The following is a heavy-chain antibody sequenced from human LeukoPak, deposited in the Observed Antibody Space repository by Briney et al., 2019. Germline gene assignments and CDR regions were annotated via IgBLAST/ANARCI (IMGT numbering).Heavy chain of an antibody. CDR1: GFSISNDW. CDR3: TRAVAHLDY. D-gene: IGHD4-23*01. V-gene: IGHV3-49*04. CDR2: IRSKTYGGTT. J-gene: IGHJ4*02. Sequence: GGSLRLSCAASGFSISNDWMSWVRQAPGKGLEWVGFIRSKTYGGTTEYAASVKGRFTISRDDSKSIAYLQMNSLKTEDTAVYYCTRAVAHLDYWGQGTLVTVSS.